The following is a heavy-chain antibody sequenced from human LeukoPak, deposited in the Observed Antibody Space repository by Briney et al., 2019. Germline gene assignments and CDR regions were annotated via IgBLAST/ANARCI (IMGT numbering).Heavy chain of an antibody. V-gene: IGHV4-59*12. CDR1: GGSISSYY. CDR3: AAAMADDFDY. CDR2: IYYSGST. Sequence: SETLSLTCTVSGGSISSYYWSWIRQPPGKGLEWIGYIYYSGSTNYNPSLKSRVTISVDTSKNQFSLKLSSVTAADTAVYYCAAAMADDFDYWGQGTLVTVSS. D-gene: IGHD5-18*01. J-gene: IGHJ4*02.